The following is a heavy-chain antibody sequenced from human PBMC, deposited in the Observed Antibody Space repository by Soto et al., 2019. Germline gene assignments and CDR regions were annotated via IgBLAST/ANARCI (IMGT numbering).Heavy chain of an antibody. CDR1: GFKFENFG. D-gene: IGHD2-2*01. Sequence: EVRLEESGGGVVQPGGSLRLSCATSGFKFENFGVSWVRKAPGRGLEWVSGIATNDGSVGYAESVRGRFTISRDNAKSSLYLKMNSLRVEYTAFYYCARGDAGDYWGQGTLVTVSS. J-gene: IGHJ4*02. V-gene: IGHV3-20*04. CDR3: ARGDAGDY. CDR2: IATNDGSV.